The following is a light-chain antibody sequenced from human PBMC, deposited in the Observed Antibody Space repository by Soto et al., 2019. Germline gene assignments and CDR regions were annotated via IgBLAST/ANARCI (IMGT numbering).Light chain of an antibody. Sequence: DIQMTRSPSTLSASVGDRVTITCRASQSISSWLAWYQQKPGKAPNLLIYKASSLESGVPAMFSCSGSVTEFTLIIRRLQPDDFATYYCQQYNSYTLTFGGGTKVEIK. CDR3: QQYNSYTLT. V-gene: IGKV1-5*03. CDR2: KAS. J-gene: IGKJ4*01. CDR1: QSISSW.